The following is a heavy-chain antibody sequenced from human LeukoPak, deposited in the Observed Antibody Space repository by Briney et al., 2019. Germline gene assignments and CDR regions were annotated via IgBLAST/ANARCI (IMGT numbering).Heavy chain of an antibody. V-gene: IGHV1-18*01. J-gene: IGHJ3*02. Sequence: ASVKVSCKASGYTFTSYGISGVRQAPGQGLEWMGWISAYNGNTNYAQKLQGRVTMTTDTSTSTAYMELRSLRSDDTAVYYCARDQWLGDAFDIWGQGTMVTVSS. CDR2: ISAYNGNT. CDR1: GYTFTSYG. D-gene: IGHD6-19*01. CDR3: ARDQWLGDAFDI.